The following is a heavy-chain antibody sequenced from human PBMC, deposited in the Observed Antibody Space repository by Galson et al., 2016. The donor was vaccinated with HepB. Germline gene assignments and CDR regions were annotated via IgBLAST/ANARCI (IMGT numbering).Heavy chain of an antibody. D-gene: IGHD6-19*01. V-gene: IGHV3-48*01. CDR1: GFTFSSYG. J-gene: IGHJ4*02. CDR3: ARARYSSDAHPGYYFDY. Sequence: SLRLSCAASGFTFSSYGMNWVRQAPGRGLEWIAYIGGHTSSTFYADSVKGRFTISRDNAKNSLSLHMIGLRAEDTAVYHCARARYSSDAHPGYYFDYWRQGTLVPVSS. CDR2: IGGHTSST.